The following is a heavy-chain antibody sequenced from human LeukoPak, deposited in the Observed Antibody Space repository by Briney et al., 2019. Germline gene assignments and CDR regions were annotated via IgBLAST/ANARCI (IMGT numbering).Heavy chain of an antibody. Sequence: SETLSLTCTVSGGSISSGGYYWSWIRQHPGKGLEWIGYIYYSGSAYYNPSLKSRVTISVDTSKNQFSLKLSSVTAADTAVYYCASARESDYDLDYWGQGTLVTVSS. J-gene: IGHJ4*02. V-gene: IGHV4-31*03. CDR3: ASARESDYDLDY. D-gene: IGHD5-12*01. CDR1: GGSISSGGYY. CDR2: IYYSGSA.